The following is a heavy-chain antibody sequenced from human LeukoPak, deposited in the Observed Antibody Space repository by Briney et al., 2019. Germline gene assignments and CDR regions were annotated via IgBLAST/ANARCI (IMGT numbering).Heavy chain of an antibody. D-gene: IGHD6-19*01. Sequence: SETLSLTCAVYGGSFSDYCWSWIRQPPGKGLEWIWEINHSGNTNYNPSLKSLVTISVDTSKSQFSLMLSSVTAADTAVYYCARTIAVTSTPVWFDPWGQGTLVPVSS. CDR3: ARTIAVTSTPVWFDP. CDR1: GGSFSDYC. J-gene: IGHJ5*02. V-gene: IGHV4-34*01. CDR2: INHSGNT.